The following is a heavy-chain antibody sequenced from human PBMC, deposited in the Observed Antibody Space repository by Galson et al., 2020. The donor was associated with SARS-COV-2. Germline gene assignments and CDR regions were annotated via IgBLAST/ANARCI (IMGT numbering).Heavy chain of an antibody. V-gene: IGHV3-23*01. CDR1: GFTFSSSA. J-gene: IGHJ4*02. D-gene: IGHD5-12*01. CDR3: AKQGLATIFYFDY. Sequence: GGSLRLSCTASGFTFSSSAMNWVRQAPGKGLEWVSAISSSGGSAYYADSVKGRFTISRDNSRNTLYLQMNSLRAEDTAVYYCAKQGLATIFYFDYWGQGTLVTVSS. CDR2: ISSSGGSA.